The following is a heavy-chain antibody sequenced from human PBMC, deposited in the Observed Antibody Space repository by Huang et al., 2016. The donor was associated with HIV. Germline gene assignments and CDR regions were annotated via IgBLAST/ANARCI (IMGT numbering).Heavy chain of an antibody. Sequence: EVQLVETGGGLIQPGGSLRLSCAASGFPVSSYYMGWVRPAPGKGLGWVSLIYSGGSRYFADSVKGRFTMSRDSSENTLFLQMNSLRAEDTAVYYCVRDLYSSSWSLGYFDLWGPGALVTVSS. CDR2: IYSGGSR. J-gene: IGHJ2*01. CDR1: GFPVSSYY. CDR3: VRDLYSSSWSLGYFDL. V-gene: IGHV3-53*02. D-gene: IGHD2-2*01.